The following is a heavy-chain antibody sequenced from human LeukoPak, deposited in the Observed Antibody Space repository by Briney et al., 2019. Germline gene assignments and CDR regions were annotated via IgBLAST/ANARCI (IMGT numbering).Heavy chain of an antibody. CDR1: GFTFSSYS. CDR2: ITASGTAM. J-gene: IGHJ4*02. Sequence: GSLRLSCAASGFTFSSYSMNWVRQAPGKGLEWVSHITASGTAMFYADSVKGRFTISRDNAKNSLYLQMNSLRDEDTAVYYYASSGSYRFDYWGQGTLVTVSS. V-gene: IGHV3-48*02. CDR3: ASSGSYRFDY. D-gene: IGHD1-26*01.